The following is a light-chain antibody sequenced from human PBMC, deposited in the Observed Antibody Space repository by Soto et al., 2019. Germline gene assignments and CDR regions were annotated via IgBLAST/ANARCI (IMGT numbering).Light chain of an antibody. Sequence: QAVVTQEPSLTVSPGGTVTLTCSSTTGAVTGGFYPNWFQQKPGQAPRPLIYSISNKHSWTPARFSGSLLGGKATLTLSSVQPEDEAEYFCLLYYDTVRVFGGGTKVTV. J-gene: IGLJ2*01. V-gene: IGLV7-43*01. CDR2: SIS. CDR3: LLYYDTVRV. CDR1: TGAVTGGFY.